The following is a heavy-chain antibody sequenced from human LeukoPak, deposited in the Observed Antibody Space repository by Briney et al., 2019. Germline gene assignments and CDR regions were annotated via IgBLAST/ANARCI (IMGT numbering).Heavy chain of an antibody. CDR2: ITGDGKTK. Sequence: GGSLRLSCAASGFSISTYEMNWVRQAPGKGLEWISYITGDGKTKYYAPSVKGRFTISRGNAKNSVYLQMSSLRAEDTAVYYCARDLSIDYWGQGTLVTVSS. CDR1: GFSISTYE. CDR3: ARDLSIDY. J-gene: IGHJ4*02. V-gene: IGHV3-48*03.